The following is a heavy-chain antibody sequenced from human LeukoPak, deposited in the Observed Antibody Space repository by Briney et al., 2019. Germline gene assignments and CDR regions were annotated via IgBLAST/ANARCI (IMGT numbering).Heavy chain of an antibody. CDR1: GGSISSSSYY. Sequence: MASETLSLTCTVSGGSISSSSYYWGWIRQPPGKGLEWIGSIYYSGSTYYNPSLKSRVTISVDTSKNQFSLKLSSVTAADTAVYYCARDKDWNFDWGQGTLVTVSS. D-gene: IGHD1-7*01. CDR2: IYYSGST. J-gene: IGHJ4*02. V-gene: IGHV4-39*07. CDR3: ARDKDWNFD.